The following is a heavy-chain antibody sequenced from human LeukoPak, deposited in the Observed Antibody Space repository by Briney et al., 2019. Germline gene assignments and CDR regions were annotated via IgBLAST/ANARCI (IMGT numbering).Heavy chain of an antibody. CDR3: ARVGYSSVWTPFAMDV. V-gene: IGHV6-1*01. CDR2: TYYRSKWYN. J-gene: IGHJ6*02. D-gene: IGHD6-19*01. CDR1: GDSVSSNSAA. Sequence: SQTLSLTCAISGDSVSSNSAAWNWIRQSPSRGLEWPGRTYYRSKWYNDYAVSVKSRITINPDTSKNQFSLQLNSVTPEDTAVYYCARVGYSSVWTPFAMDVWGQGTTVTVSS.